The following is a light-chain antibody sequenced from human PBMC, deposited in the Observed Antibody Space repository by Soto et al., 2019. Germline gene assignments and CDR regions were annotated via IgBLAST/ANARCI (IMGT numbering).Light chain of an antibody. CDR2: KAS. Sequence: DIQMTQSPSTLSASVGDRVTSTCRASQSISSWLAWYQQKPGKPPKLLIYKASTLESGVPSRFSGSASGTEFTLTISSLQPDDFATYYCQQYSDYSPYTFGQGTKLEIK. CDR3: QQYSDYSPYT. CDR1: QSISSW. V-gene: IGKV1-5*03. J-gene: IGKJ2*01.